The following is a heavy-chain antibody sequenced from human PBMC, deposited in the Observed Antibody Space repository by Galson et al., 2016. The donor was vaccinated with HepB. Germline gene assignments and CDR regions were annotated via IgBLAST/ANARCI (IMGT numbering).Heavy chain of an antibody. Sequence: SLRLSCAASGFTFSDYYMNWVRQAPGKGLEWVSSISSSSTRYYADSVKGRFTISRDNSKNTLYLQMNSLGAEDTAIYYCAVRYSSIWYFQHWGRGTLVSVSS. CDR3: AVRYSSIWYFQH. V-gene: IGHV3-69-1*01. CDR2: ISSSSTR. J-gene: IGHJ1*01. CDR1: GFTFSDYY. D-gene: IGHD6-13*01.